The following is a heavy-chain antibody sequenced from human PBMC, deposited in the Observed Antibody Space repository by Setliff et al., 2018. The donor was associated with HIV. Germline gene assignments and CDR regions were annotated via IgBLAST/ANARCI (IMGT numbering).Heavy chain of an antibody. CDR1: NGSISSHY. Sequence: SETLSLTCTVSNGSISSHYWSWIRQPPGEGLEWIGNMYCSGSTNYNPSLKSRVTISVDRSQNHFSLKLSSVTAADTAVYYCAREVDYYDSSRYLLLYYFDSWGQGTLVTVSS. D-gene: IGHD3-22*01. CDR3: AREVDYYDSSRYLLLYYFDS. J-gene: IGHJ4*02. CDR2: MYCSGST. V-gene: IGHV4-59*11.